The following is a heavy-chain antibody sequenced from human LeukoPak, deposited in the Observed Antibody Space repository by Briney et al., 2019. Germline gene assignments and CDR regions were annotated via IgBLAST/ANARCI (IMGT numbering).Heavy chain of an antibody. J-gene: IGHJ6*02. Sequence: SVKVSCKASGGTFSSYAISWVRQAPGQGLGWMGRIIPIFGIANYAQKFQGRVTITADKSTSTAYMELSSLRSEDTAVYYCAEGEDIVVVPAARGDYYYYYGMDVWGQGTTVTVSS. CDR3: AEGEDIVVVPAARGDYYYYYGMDV. V-gene: IGHV1-69*04. D-gene: IGHD2-2*01. CDR2: IIPIFGIA. CDR1: GGTFSSYA.